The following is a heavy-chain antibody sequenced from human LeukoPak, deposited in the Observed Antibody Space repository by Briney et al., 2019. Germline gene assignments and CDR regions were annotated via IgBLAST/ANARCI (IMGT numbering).Heavy chain of an antibody. CDR2: INPNSVGT. Sequence: VASVKVSCKASGYTFTGYYMHWVRQAPGQGLEWMGWINPNSVGTNYAQKFQGRVTMTRDTSISTAYMELSRLRSDDTAVYYCARVLGSYYYDSSGRDAFDIWGQGTMVTVSS. V-gene: IGHV1-2*02. CDR3: ARVLGSYYYDSSGRDAFDI. D-gene: IGHD3-22*01. CDR1: GYTFTGYY. J-gene: IGHJ3*02.